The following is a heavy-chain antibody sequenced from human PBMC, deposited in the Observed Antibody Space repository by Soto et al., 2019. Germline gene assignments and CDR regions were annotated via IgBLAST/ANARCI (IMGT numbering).Heavy chain of an antibody. Sequence: GGSLRLSCAASGFTFSSFDMHWVRQATGKGLEWVSGIGGAGDTNYADSVKGRFTISRDNAKNSLYLQMNSLRAEDTAVYYCATGSGWLDYWGQGTLVTVSS. CDR1: GFTFSSFD. CDR3: ATGSGWLDY. CDR2: IGGAGDT. D-gene: IGHD6-19*01. V-gene: IGHV3-13*01. J-gene: IGHJ4*02.